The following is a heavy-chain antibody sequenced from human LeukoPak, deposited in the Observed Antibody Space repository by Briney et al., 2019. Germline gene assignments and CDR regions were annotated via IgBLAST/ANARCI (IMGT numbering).Heavy chain of an antibody. Sequence: ASVKVSCKASGYTFTSYDINWVRQATGQGLEWMGWMNPNSGNTGYVQKFQGRVTMTRNTSISTAYMELSRLTSDDTAVYYCVREGNGLLSKVFDYWGQGTLVTVSS. J-gene: IGHJ4*02. V-gene: IGHV1-8*01. CDR3: VREGNGLLSKVFDY. D-gene: IGHD4-23*01. CDR2: MNPNSGNT. CDR1: GYTFTSYD.